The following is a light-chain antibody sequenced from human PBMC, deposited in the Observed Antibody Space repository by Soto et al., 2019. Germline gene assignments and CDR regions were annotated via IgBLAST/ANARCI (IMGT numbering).Light chain of an antibody. CDR1: ESIARH. Sequence: DIQMTQSPSSLSASVGDRVTITCRASESIARHLNWYQQKPGKAPKLLIYAASSLQNGVPSRFRGGGSGTDFTLTISILQPEDFATYYCQQTYSTLSITFGQGTRLEI. V-gene: IGKV1-39*01. CDR3: QQTYSTLSIT. J-gene: IGKJ5*01. CDR2: AAS.